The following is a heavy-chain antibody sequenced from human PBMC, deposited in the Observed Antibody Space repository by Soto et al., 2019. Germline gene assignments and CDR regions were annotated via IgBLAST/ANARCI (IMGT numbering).Heavy chain of an antibody. J-gene: IGHJ5*02. CDR2: IYHSGST. Sequence: QVQLQESGPGLVKPSGTLSLTCAVSGGSISSSNWWSWVRQPPGKGLEWIGEIYHSGSTNYNPSLKGGVTISVDKSKNQFSRKLSSVTAADTAVYYCARHYMVRGVMSWFDPWGQGTLVTVSS. CDR1: GGSISSSNW. D-gene: IGHD3-10*01. CDR3: ARHYMVRGVMSWFDP. V-gene: IGHV4-4*02.